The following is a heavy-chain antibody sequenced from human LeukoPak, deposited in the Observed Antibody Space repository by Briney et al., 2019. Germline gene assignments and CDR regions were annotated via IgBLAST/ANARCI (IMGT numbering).Heavy chain of an antibody. Sequence: GGSLSLSCAASGFTFSSYAMSWVRQAPGKGLEWVSAISGRGGSTYYADSVKGRFTISRDNSKNTLYLQMNSLRAEDTAVYYCAKDVPRSGRKMGYYYYYYGMDVWGQGTTVTVSS. J-gene: IGHJ6*02. V-gene: IGHV3-23*01. CDR3: AKDVPRSGRKMGYYYYYYGMDV. CDR2: ISGRGGST. CDR1: GFTFSSYA. D-gene: IGHD3-3*01.